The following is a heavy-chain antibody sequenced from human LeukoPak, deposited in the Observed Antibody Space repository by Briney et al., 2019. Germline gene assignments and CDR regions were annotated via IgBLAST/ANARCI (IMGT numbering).Heavy chain of an antibody. D-gene: IGHD6-6*01. CDR3: ARDHGIAARPSGGFDY. CDR2: IYHRGST. CDR1: GGSISSGGYY. J-gene: IGHJ4*02. Sequence: PSQTLSLTCTVSGGSISSGGYYWSWIRQPPGKGLEWIGYIYHRGSTYYNPSLKSRVTISVDRSKNQFSLKLSSATAADTAVYYCARDHGIAARPSGGFDYWGQGTLVTVSS. V-gene: IGHV4-30-2*01.